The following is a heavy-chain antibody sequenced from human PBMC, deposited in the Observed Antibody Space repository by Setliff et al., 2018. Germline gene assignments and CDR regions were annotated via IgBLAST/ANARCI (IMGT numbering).Heavy chain of an antibody. CDR1: GYSFTSYW. V-gene: IGHV5-51*01. D-gene: IGHD3-10*01. Sequence: PGESLKISCKGSGYSFTSYWIGWVRQMPGKGLEWMGIIFPGDSATKYSPSFQGQVTMSVDKSINTAYLQWSSLRASDTAIYYCARVGDYMGYYYNYYMDVWGKGTTVTVSS. J-gene: IGHJ6*03. CDR2: IFPGDSAT. CDR3: ARVGDYMGYYYNYYMDV.